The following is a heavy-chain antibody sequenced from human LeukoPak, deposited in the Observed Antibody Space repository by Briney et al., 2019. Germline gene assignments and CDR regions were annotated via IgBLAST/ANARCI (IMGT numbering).Heavy chain of an antibody. CDR1: GYTFAAYF. Sequence: ASVKVSCKASGYTFAAYFIHWVRQAPGQGLEWMGRINPNGGDTNYAQKFQGRVTMTADTSSSTAYMELSSLRSDDTAMYYCARVGFTSSWSNFDYWGQGTLVTVSS. D-gene: IGHD6-6*01. CDR3: ARVGFTSSWSNFDY. J-gene: IGHJ4*02. V-gene: IGHV1-2*06. CDR2: INPNGGDT.